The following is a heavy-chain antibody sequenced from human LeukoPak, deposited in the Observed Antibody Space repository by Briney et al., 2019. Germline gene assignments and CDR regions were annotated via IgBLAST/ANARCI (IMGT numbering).Heavy chain of an antibody. CDR2: IYYRGST. D-gene: IGHD6-13*01. CDR1: GGSISSYY. V-gene: IGHV4-59*01. CDR3: ARVLSSWPYYYYYMDV. Sequence: PSETLSLTCTVAGGSISSYYWSWIRQPPGKGLEWIGYIYYRGSTNYNPYLKSRVSISVDTSKNQFSLKLSSVTAADTAVYYCARVLSSWPYYYYYMDVWGKGTTVPVSS. J-gene: IGHJ6*03.